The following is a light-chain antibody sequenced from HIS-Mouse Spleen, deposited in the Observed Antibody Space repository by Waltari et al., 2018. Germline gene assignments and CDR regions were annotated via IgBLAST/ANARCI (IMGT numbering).Light chain of an antibody. CDR3: SSYTSSSTV. CDR1: SRDVGGYYY. V-gene: IGLV2-14*03. Sequence: QSALNQPASVSGSPGQSITISCTGTSRDVGGYYYVPWYQQHPGKAPKLMIYDVSNRPSGVSNRFSGSKSGNTASLTISGLQAEDEADYYCSSYTSSSTVFGGGTKLTVL. CDR2: DVS. J-gene: IGLJ3*02.